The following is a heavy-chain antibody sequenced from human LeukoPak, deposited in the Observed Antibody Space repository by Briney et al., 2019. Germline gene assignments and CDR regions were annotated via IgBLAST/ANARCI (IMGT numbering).Heavy chain of an antibody. CDR3: ASSGYSYGFGYYYYGMDV. Sequence: SETLSLTCTVSGGSISSYYWSWIRQPPGKGLEWIGYIYYSGSTNYNPSLKSRVTISVDTSKNQFSLELSSVTAADTAVYYCASSGYSYGFGYYYYGMDVWGQGTTVTVSS. V-gene: IGHV4-59*01. J-gene: IGHJ6*02. CDR2: IYYSGST. CDR1: GGSISSYY. D-gene: IGHD5-18*01.